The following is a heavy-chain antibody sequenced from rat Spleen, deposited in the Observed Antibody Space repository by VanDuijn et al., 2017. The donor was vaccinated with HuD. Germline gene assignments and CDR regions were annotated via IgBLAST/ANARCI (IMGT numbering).Heavy chain of an antibody. D-gene: IGHD1-9*01. J-gene: IGHJ2*01. Sequence: EVQLVESGGGLVQPGRSLKLSCAASGFTFSDYNMAWARQAPKKGLEWVATISYDGSSTYYRDSVKGRFTISRDNAKSTLYLQMDSLRSEDTATYYCARRHYGYTDYFDYWGQGVMVTVSS. CDR1: GFTFSDYN. V-gene: IGHV5-7*01. CDR3: ARRHYGYTDYFDY. CDR2: ISYDGSST.